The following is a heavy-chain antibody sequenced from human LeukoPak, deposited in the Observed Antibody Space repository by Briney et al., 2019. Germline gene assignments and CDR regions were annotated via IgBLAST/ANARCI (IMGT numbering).Heavy chain of an antibody. D-gene: IGHD1-1*01. Sequence: GAAVNGTCTASGYTFTIYGFSWVRQARGQGLEWMGLINAYNGNTNYAQKLQGRVTMTTDTSTSTAYMELRSLRFDDTAVYYCARRQGTTLSFDYWGQGTLVTVSS. J-gene: IGHJ4*02. CDR1: GYTFTIYG. CDR2: INAYNGNT. CDR3: ARRQGTTLSFDY. V-gene: IGHV1-18*01.